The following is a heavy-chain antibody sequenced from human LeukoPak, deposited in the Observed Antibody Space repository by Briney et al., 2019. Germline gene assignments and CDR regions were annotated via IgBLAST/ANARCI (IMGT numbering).Heavy chain of an antibody. Sequence: GGSLRLSCAASGFTFSSYAMHWVRQAPGKGLEWVAVISYDGSNKYYADSVKGRFTISRVNSKNTLYLQMNSLRAEDTAVYYCAKSITIFGVVTDNFDYWGQGTLVTVSS. CDR1: GFTFSSYA. D-gene: IGHD3-3*01. V-gene: IGHV3-30-3*01. CDR2: ISYDGSNK. J-gene: IGHJ4*02. CDR3: AKSITIFGVVTDNFDY.